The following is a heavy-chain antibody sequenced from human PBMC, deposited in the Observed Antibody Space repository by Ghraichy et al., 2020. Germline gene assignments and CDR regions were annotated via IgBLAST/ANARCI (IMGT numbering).Heavy chain of an antibody. CDR1: GGSFTTYF. CDR2: IYHTGGT. CDR3: ARRAISGSYIFDL. V-gene: IGHV4-59*08. Sequence: SETLSLTCTVSGGSFTTYFWNWIRQPPGKGLEWIGYIYHTGGTNYNPSLKSRVTMSVDTSKNQFSLNLSSVTAADTAVYYCARRAISGSYIFDLWGQGNLVTVSS. J-gene: IGHJ4*02. D-gene: IGHD3-10*01.